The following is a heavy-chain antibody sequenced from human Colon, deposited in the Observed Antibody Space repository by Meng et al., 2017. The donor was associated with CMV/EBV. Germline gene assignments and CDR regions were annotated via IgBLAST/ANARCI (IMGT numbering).Heavy chain of an antibody. V-gene: IGHV1-8*01. CDR3: ARGTRWFDP. CDR2: MNPNSGNT. CDR1: GYTFISSD. Sequence: KVSCKASGYTFISSDINWVRQATGQGLEWMGWMNPNSGNTGYAQKFQGRVTMTRNTSISTVYMELSSLRSEDTAVYYCARGTRWFDPWGQGTLVTVSS. J-gene: IGHJ5*02.